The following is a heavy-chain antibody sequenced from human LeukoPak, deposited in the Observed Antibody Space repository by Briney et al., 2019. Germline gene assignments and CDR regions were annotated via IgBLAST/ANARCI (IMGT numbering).Heavy chain of an antibody. D-gene: IGHD2-15*01. CDR3: ARLEIAYSYAFDI. CDR2: IYYSGST. CDR1: GGSISSYY. Sequence: PSETLSLTCTVSGGSISSYYWSWIRQPPGKGLEWIGYIYYSGSTNYNPSLKSRVTISVDTSKNQFPLKLSSVTAADTAVYYCARLEIAYSYAFDIWGQGTMVTVSS. V-gene: IGHV4-59*08. J-gene: IGHJ3*02.